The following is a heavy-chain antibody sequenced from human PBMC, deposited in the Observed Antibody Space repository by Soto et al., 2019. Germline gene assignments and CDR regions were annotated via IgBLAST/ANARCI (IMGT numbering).Heavy chain of an antibody. V-gene: IGHV1-69*13. J-gene: IGHJ4*02. CDR1: GGTFSSYS. D-gene: IGHD6-13*01. Sequence: ASVKVSCKSSGGTFSSYSISWVRQAPGQGLEWMGGIIPIFGTANYAQKFQGRVTITADESTSTAYMELSSLRSEDTAVYYCARDASIAAAGLTYYFDYWGQGTLVTSPQ. CDR2: IIPIFGTA. CDR3: ARDASIAAAGLTYYFDY.